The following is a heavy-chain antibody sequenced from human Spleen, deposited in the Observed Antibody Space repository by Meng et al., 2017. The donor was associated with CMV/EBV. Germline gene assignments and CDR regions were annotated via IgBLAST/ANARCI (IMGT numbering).Heavy chain of an antibody. Sequence: GSLRLSCTVSGGSISHYYWTWIRQPPGKGLQWIGYIYYSGNAKYNPSLKGRVTISVDTSKNQFSLKLSSVTAADTAVYYCAKEARGAFDIWGQGTMVTVSS. V-gene: IGHV4-59*01. CDR1: GGSISHYY. D-gene: IGHD3-10*01. CDR3: AKEARGAFDI. J-gene: IGHJ3*02. CDR2: IYYSGNA.